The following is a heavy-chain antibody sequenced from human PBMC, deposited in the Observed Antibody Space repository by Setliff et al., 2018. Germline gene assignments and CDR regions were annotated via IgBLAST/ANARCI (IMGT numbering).Heavy chain of an antibody. CDR3: AREGNYYDSSGYYAFDY. CDR1: GGTFSSYG. D-gene: IGHD3-22*01. Sequence: SVKVSCKASGGTFSSYGISWVRQAPGQGLEWLGGTIPNFGTTNYAQEFQGRVTIITDESTSTAYMELSSLRTEDTAVYYCAREGNYYDSSGYYAFDYWGQGTLVTVSS. J-gene: IGHJ4*02. CDR2: TIPNFGTT. V-gene: IGHV1-69*05.